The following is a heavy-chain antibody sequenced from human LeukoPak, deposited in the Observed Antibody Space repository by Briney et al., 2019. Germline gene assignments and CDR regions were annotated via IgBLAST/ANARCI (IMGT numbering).Heavy chain of an antibody. J-gene: IGHJ4*02. CDR1: GFTFSSYE. V-gene: IGHV3-48*03. CDR2: ISSSGSTI. D-gene: IGHD1-26*01. Sequence: GGSLRLSCAASGFTFSSYEMNWVRQAPGKGLEWVSYISSSGSTIYYADSVKGRFTISRDNAKNSLYLQMNSLRAEDTAVYYCARALVGNFDYWGQGTLVTVSS. CDR3: ARALVGNFDY.